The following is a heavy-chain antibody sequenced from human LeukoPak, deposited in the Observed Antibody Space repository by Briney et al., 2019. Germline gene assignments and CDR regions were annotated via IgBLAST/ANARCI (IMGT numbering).Heavy chain of an antibody. V-gene: IGHV1-2*02. Sequence: ASVKVSGKASGYTFTGYYMHWVRQAPGQGLEWMGWINPNSGGTNYAQKFQGRVTMNRDTSISTAYMELSRLRSDDTAVYYCARESLGYGAEKANAFDIWGQGTMVTVSS. CDR2: INPNSGGT. J-gene: IGHJ3*02. CDR3: ARESLGYGAEKANAFDI. CDR1: GYTFTGYY. D-gene: IGHD4-17*01.